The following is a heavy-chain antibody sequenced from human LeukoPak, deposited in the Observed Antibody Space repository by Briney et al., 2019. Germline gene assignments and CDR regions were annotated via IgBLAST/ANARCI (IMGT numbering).Heavy chain of an antibody. CDR1: GGTFSSYA. D-gene: IGHD3-22*01. CDR2: IIPIFGTA. J-gene: IGHJ4*02. CDR3: ARDAPHYYDSSGYYFDY. Sequence: SVKVSCKASGGTFSSYAISWVRQAPGQGLEWMGGIIPIFGTANYAQKFQGRVTITADESTSTAYMELSSLRSEDTAVYYCARDAPHYYDSSGYYFDYWGQGTLVTVSS. V-gene: IGHV1-69*13.